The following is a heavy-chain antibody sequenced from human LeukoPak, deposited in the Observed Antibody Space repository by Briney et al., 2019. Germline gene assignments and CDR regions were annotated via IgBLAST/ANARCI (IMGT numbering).Heavy chain of an antibody. D-gene: IGHD3-3*01. V-gene: IGHV4-34*01. Sequence: SETLSLACAVYGGSFSGYYWSWIRQPPGKGLEWIGEINHSGSTNYNPSLKSRVTISVDTSKNQFSLKLSSVTAADTAVYYCARVFGCYDFWSGYGHFDYWGQGTLVTVSS. J-gene: IGHJ4*02. CDR1: GGSFSGYY. CDR2: INHSGST. CDR3: ARVFGCYDFWSGYGHFDY.